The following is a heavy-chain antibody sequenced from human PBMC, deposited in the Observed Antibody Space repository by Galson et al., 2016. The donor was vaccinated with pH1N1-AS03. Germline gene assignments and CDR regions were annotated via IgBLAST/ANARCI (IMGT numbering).Heavy chain of an antibody. CDR3: ARDTDHYGMDV. Sequence: SLRLSCAASRFTVSTNYMTWVRQAPGKGLEWISVIYAGGGTHYADSVKGRFTISNDNYKNTVYLQMNSLRAEDTAVYYCARDTDHYGMDVWGQGTTVTVSS. V-gene: IGHV3-53*01. J-gene: IGHJ6*02. CDR2: IYAGGGT. CDR1: RFTVSTNY.